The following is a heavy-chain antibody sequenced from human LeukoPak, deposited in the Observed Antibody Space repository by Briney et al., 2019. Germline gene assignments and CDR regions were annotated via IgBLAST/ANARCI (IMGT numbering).Heavy chain of an antibody. Sequence: PGGSLRLSCAASGFTFSSYWMHWVRQAPGKGLVWVSRINSDGSSTSYADSVKGRFTISRDNAKNTLYLQMNSLRVEDSAVYYCARQGPSDAFDIWGQGTMVTVSS. CDR3: ARQGPSDAFDI. V-gene: IGHV3-74*01. CDR1: GFTFSSYW. CDR2: INSDGSST. J-gene: IGHJ3*02.